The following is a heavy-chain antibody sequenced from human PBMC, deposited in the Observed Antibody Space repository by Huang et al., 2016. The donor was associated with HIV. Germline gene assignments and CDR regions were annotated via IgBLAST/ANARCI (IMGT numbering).Heavy chain of an antibody. Sequence: QVQLVESGGGVVQPGRSLRISCAASGFTFSSYGMHWVRQAPGKGLGWVEFIAYDAQTKYYADSVEGRFILSRDNSRTTVYLQLNSLRLEDTAVYYCAKGGSAAAVLDFWGQGTLVTVSS. CDR3: AKGGSAAAVLDF. D-gene: IGHD6-13*01. V-gene: IGHV3-30*18. J-gene: IGHJ4*02. CDR1: GFTFSSYG. CDR2: IAYDAQTK.